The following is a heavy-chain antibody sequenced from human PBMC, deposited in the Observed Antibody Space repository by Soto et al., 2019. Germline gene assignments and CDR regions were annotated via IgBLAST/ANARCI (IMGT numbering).Heavy chain of an antibody. CDR3: ARGFLVSYYYYMDV. J-gene: IGHJ6*03. V-gene: IGHV4-34*01. Sequence: QVQLQQWGAGLLKPSETLSLTCAVYGGSFSGYYWSWIRQPPGQGLEWIGEINHSGSTNYNPSLKSRVTISVDTSKNQFSLKLSSVTAADTAVYYCARGFLVSYYYYMDVWGKGTTVTVSS. D-gene: IGHD6-6*01. CDR2: INHSGST. CDR1: GGSFSGYY.